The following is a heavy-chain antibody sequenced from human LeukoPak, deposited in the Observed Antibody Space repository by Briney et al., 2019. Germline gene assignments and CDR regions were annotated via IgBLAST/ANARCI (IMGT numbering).Heavy chain of an antibody. CDR3: ARDGPKYYDILNYYYYMDV. CDR2: IYYSGST. J-gene: IGHJ6*03. Sequence: SETLSLTCTVSGDSISTYYWSWIRQPPGKGLEWIGYIYYSGSTSYNPSLTSRVTISVDTSKNQFSLKLSSVTAADTAVYYCARDGPKYYDILNYYYYMDVWGKGTTVTVSS. CDR1: GDSISTYY. V-gene: IGHV4-59*12. D-gene: IGHD3-9*01.